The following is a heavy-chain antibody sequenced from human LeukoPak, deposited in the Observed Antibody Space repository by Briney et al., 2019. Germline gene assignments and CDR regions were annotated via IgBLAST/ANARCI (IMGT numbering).Heavy chain of an antibody. Sequence: GGSLRLSCAASGFTFSSYWMHWVRQAPGKGLVWVSRINSDGSSTSYADSVKGRFTISRDNAKNTLYLQMNSLRAEDTALYYCAREYYYDSSGYKLDYWGQGTLVTVSS. D-gene: IGHD3-22*01. J-gene: IGHJ4*02. CDR3: AREYYYDSSGYKLDY. CDR1: GFTFSSYW. V-gene: IGHV3-74*01. CDR2: INSDGSST.